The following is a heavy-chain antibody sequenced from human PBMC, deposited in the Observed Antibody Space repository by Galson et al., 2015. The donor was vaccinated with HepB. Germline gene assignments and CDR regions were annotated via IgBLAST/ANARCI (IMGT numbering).Heavy chain of an antibody. Sequence: SLRLSCAASGFSFGDAWMSWVRQAPGKGLEWVGRVRRKADGGTTDYAAPAKDRFTISRDDSKNTLYLQMNSLKSEDTAVYYCATTGWLSEFWGRGTLVTVSS. D-gene: IGHD6-19*01. V-gene: IGHV3-15*01. CDR1: GFSFGDAW. CDR3: ATTGWLSEF. CDR2: VRRKADGGTT. J-gene: IGHJ4*02.